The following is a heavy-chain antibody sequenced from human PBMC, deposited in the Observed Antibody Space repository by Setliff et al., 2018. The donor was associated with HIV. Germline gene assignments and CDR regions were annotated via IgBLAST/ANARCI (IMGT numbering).Heavy chain of an antibody. J-gene: IGHJ4*02. V-gene: IGHV4-59*11. Sequence: PSETLSLTCTVSGGSINNHYWSWIRQPPGKGLEWIGNIHYSGSTNYNPSLKSRATISVDTSKNQFSLKLNSVTAADTAVYYCARGFCSGGTCFDYWGQGTLVTVSS. CDR2: IHYSGST. CDR1: GGSINNHY. CDR3: ARGFCSGGTCFDY. D-gene: IGHD2-15*01.